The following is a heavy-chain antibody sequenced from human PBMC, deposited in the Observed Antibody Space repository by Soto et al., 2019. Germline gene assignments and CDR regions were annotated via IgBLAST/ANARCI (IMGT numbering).Heavy chain of an antibody. V-gene: IGHV1-58*01. J-gene: IGHJ6*02. CDR3: VLGTVVATNHPSYYYGMDV. CDR2: IVVGSGNT. Sequence: ASVKVSCKASGFTFTSSAVQWVRQARGQRLEWIGWIVVGSGNTNYAQKFQERVTITRDMSTSTAYMELSSLRSEDTAVYYCVLGTVVATNHPSYYYGMDVWGQGTTVTVSS. D-gene: IGHD5-12*01. CDR1: GFTFTSSA.